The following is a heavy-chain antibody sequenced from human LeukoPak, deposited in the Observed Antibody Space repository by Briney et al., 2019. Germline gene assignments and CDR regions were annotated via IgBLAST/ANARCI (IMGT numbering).Heavy chain of an antibody. Sequence: PVASVKVSCKASGGTFSSYTISWVRQAPGQGLEWMGRIIPVLGIANYAQKFQGRVTITADKSTSTAYMELSSLRSEDMAVYYCARVTESWFDPWGQGTLVTVSS. V-gene: IGHV1-69*02. CDR2: IIPVLGIA. CDR1: GGTFSSYT. D-gene: IGHD1-14*01. CDR3: ARVTESWFDP. J-gene: IGHJ5*02.